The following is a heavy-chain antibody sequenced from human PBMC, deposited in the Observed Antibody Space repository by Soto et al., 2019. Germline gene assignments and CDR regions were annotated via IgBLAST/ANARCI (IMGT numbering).Heavy chain of an antibody. CDR2: ISGSADST. CDR3: AKDRNHYGSGRYFDY. Sequence: EVQLLESGGGLVQPGGSLRVSCAASGFAFNIYAMSWVRQAPGKGLEWVSVISGSADSTNYADSVKGRFTISRDNSKNTVYLQMNSLRVEDTAVYYCAKDRNHYGSGRYFDYWGQGTLVTVSS. CDR1: GFAFNIYA. J-gene: IGHJ4*02. V-gene: IGHV3-23*01. D-gene: IGHD3-10*01.